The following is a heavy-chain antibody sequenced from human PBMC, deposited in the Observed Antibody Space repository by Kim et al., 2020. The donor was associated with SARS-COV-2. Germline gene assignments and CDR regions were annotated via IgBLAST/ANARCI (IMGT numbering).Heavy chain of an antibody. J-gene: IGHJ6*02. Sequence: GGSLRLSCAASGFTFSSYWMSWVRQAPGKGLEWVANIKQDGSEKYYVDSVKGRFTISRDTAKNSLYLQMNSLRAEDTAVYYCARQSPYYYGSGSYYKPIAYYYYGMDVWGQGTTVTVSS. V-gene: IGHV3-7*03. D-gene: IGHD3-10*01. CDR2: IKQDGSEK. CDR1: GFTFSSYW. CDR3: ARQSPYYYGSGSYYKPIAYYYYGMDV.